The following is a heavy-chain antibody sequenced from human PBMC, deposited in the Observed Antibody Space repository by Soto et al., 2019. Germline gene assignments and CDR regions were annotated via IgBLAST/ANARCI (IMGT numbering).Heavy chain of an antibody. CDR1: GFTFSSYA. CDR2: ISGSGGAT. D-gene: IGHD3-3*01. J-gene: IGHJ5*02. Sequence: PGGSLRLSCAASGFTFSSYAMTWVRQAPGKGLEWVSSISGSGGATYYADSVKGRFTISRDDSKNTLYLQMNSLRAEDTALYYCAKAGRPYYDLWSENRFDPWGQGTLVNVSS. CDR3: AKAGRPYYDLWSENRFDP. V-gene: IGHV3-23*01.